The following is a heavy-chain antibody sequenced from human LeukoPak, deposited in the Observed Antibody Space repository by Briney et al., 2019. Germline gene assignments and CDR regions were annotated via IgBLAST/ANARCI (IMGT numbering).Heavy chain of an antibody. D-gene: IGHD2-15*01. J-gene: IGHJ4*02. Sequence: ASVKVSCKASGGTFSNYAISWVRQAPGQGLEWMGWINTNTGNPTYAQGFTGRFVFSLDTSVSTAYLQISSLKAEDTAVYYCARDHHSHLRDYWGQGTLVTVSS. CDR2: INTNTGNP. V-gene: IGHV7-4-1*02. CDR1: GGTFSNYA. CDR3: ARDHHSHLRDY.